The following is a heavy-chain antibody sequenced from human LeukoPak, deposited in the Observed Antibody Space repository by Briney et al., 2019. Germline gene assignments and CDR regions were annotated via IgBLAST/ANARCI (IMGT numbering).Heavy chain of an antibody. Sequence: GGSLRLSCAASGFTFSSYSMNWIRQAPGKGLEWVSSISSSTSYIYYADSVKGRFTISKDNAKNSLYLQMNSLRAEDTAVYYCARAGGSTVSHSDYWGHGTLVTVSS. D-gene: IGHD4-17*01. CDR1: GFTFSSYS. CDR2: ISSSTSYI. CDR3: ARAGGSTVSHSDY. V-gene: IGHV3-21*01. J-gene: IGHJ4*01.